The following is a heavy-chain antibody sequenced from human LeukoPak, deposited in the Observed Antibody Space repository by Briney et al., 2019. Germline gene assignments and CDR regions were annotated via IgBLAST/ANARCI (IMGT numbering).Heavy chain of an antibody. J-gene: IGHJ4*02. D-gene: IGHD4-17*01. Sequence: ASLKVSCKASGYIFTDYGIAWVRQAPGQGLEWMGWISAYNGKTNSTQQFQGRVTMTTDTSTSTGYMEVRSLRSDDTALYYCARATVTTWDFDYWGQGTLVTVSS. CDR2: ISAYNGKT. V-gene: IGHV1-18*01. CDR1: GYIFTDYG. CDR3: ARATVTTWDFDY.